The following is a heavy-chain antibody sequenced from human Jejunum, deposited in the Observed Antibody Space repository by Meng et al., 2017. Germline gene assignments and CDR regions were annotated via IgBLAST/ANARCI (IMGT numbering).Heavy chain of an antibody. V-gene: IGHV4-34*01. J-gene: IGHJ4*02. CDR2: IHPSGST. CDR3: TRGTDRAKSGDY. CDR1: GGSSSGFY. D-gene: IGHD1-14*01. Sequence: QLRLQQWRAGLLQPSASLSLTCAVYGGSSSGFYLSWIRQPPGKGLEWIGEIHPSGSTDYNPSLKSRLTISLDTSKNQFSLSLNSATAADTGIYYCTRGTDRAKSGDYWGQGTLVTVSS.